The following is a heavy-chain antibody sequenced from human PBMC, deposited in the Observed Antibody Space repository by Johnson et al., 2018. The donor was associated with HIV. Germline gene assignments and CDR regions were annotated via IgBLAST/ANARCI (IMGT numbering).Heavy chain of an antibody. V-gene: IGHV3-30*03. J-gene: IGHJ3*02. CDR2: ISYDGSNK. Sequence: QVQLVESGGGVVQPGRSLRLSCAASGFTFSSYGMHWVRQAPGKGLEWLAVISYDGSNKYYADSVKGRFTISRDNSKNTLYLQMNSLRAEDTAVYYCARDHEAVPGAFDIWGRGTRVTVSS. CDR3: ARDHEAVPGAFDI. D-gene: IGHD1-1*01. CDR1: GFTFSSYG.